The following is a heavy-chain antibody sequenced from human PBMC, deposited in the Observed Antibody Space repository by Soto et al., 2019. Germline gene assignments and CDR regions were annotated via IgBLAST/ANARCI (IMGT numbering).Heavy chain of an antibody. CDR3: ARLITMVRGVIIGAFDI. V-gene: IGHV1-69*13. J-gene: IGHJ3*02. CDR2: IIPIFGTA. CDR1: GGTFSSYA. D-gene: IGHD3-10*01. Sequence: SVKVSCKASGGTFSSYAISWVRQAPGQGLEWIGGIIPIFGTANYAQKFQGRVTITADESTSTAYMELSSLRSEDTAVYYCARLITMVRGVIIGAFDIWGQGTMVTVSS.